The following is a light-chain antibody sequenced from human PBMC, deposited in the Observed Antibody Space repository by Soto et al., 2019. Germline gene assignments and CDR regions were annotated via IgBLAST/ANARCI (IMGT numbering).Light chain of an antibody. V-gene: IGKV3-11*01. J-gene: IGKJ5*01. CDR3: QQRRDFIP. CDR1: QSVSTY. Sequence: ENVLTQSPATLSLSPGDRATLSCRASQSVSTYLAWYQHRPGQAPRLLIFDASKRATGVPARFSGSGSGTDFTLTISSLEPEDFAVHYCQQRRDFIPFGQGTRLEIK. CDR2: DAS.